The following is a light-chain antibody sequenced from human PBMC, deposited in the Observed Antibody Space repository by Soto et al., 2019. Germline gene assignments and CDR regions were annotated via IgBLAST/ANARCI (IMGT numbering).Light chain of an antibody. CDR3: QHYGDSLSIT. J-gene: IGKJ5*01. CDR2: GAS. V-gene: IGKV3-20*01. Sequence: EIVLTQSPGTLSLSPGERATLSCRAGQSVSSGYLAWYQQKPGQAPRLLIYGASTRATGIPARFSGRGSGTDFSLTISRLEPGDFAVYYCQHYGDSLSITFGQGTRLEIK. CDR1: QSVSSGY.